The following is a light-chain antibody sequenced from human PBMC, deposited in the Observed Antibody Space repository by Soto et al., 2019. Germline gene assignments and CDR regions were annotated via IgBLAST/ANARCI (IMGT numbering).Light chain of an antibody. Sequence: DIQMTQSPTSLSASVGARVTITCRASQGIRNYVAWYQQIPGKAPKILIYAASTLQSGVPSRFICSGSATDFTLTINCLQPEDVATESGQNYSSVPFIGPGTKV. CDR2: AAS. CDR1: QGIRNY. CDR3: QNYSSVPF. V-gene: IGKV1-27*01. J-gene: IGKJ3*01.